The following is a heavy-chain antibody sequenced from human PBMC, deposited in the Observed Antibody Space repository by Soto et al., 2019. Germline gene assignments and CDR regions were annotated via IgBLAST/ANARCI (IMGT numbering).Heavy chain of an antibody. V-gene: IGHV4-59*01. Sequence: SETLSLTCTVSGGSISSYYWSWIRQPPGKGLEWIGYIYYSGSTNYNPSLKSRVTISVDTSKNQFSLKLSSVTAADTAVYYCARNERRQGGAALYMVRGVGFAMDVWGKGTTVTVSS. CDR1: GGSISSYY. CDR2: IYYSGST. D-gene: IGHD3-10*01. CDR3: ARNERRQGGAALYMVRGVGFAMDV. J-gene: IGHJ6*03.